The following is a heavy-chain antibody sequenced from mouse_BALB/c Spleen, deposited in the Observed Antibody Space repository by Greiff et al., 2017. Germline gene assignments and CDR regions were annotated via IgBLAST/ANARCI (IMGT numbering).Heavy chain of an antibody. V-gene: IGHV5-6-5*01. D-gene: IGHD2-1*01. J-gene: IGHJ4*01. CDR3: ARAFGNYYYAMDY. CDR2: ISSGGST. Sequence: EVQLQESGGGLVKPGGSLKLSCAASGFTFSSYAMSWVRQTPEKRLEWVASISSGGSTYYPDSVKGRFTISRDNARNILYLQMSSLRSEDTAMYYCARAFGNYYYAMDYWGQGTSVTVSS. CDR1: GFTFSSYA.